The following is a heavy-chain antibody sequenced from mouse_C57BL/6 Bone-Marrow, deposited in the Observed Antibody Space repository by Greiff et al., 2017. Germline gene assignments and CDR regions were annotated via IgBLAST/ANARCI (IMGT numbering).Heavy chain of an antibody. CDR3: ARCDGSSYAWFAY. J-gene: IGHJ3*01. D-gene: IGHD1-1*01. CDR2: IYPGAGDT. CDR1: GYAFSSSW. Sequence: QVQLKESGPELVKPGASVQISCKASGYAFSSSWMNWVKQRPGKGLEWIGRIYPGAGDTNYNGKFKGKGTLTADKSSSTSYMQLISLTSEDSSIYFCARCDGSSYAWFAYWGQGTLVTVSA. V-gene: IGHV1-82*01.